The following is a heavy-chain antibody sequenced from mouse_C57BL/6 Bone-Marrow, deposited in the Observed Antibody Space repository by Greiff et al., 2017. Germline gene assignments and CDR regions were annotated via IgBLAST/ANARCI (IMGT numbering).Heavy chain of an antibody. CDR3: ARHLNYVSYYAMDY. CDR1: GFSLTSYG. D-gene: IGHD1-1*01. Sequence: VKLMESGPGLVAPSPSLSITCTVSGFSLTSYGVHWVRQPPGKGLEWLVVIWSDGSTTYNSALKSRLSISKDNSKSQVFLKMNSLQTDDTAMYYCARHLNYVSYYAMDYWGQGTSVTVSS. CDR2: IWSDGST. V-gene: IGHV2-6-1*01. J-gene: IGHJ4*01.